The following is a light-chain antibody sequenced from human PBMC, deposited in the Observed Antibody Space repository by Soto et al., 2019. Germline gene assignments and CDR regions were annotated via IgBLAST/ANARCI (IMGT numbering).Light chain of an antibody. CDR1: QSINRR. CDR3: QQYNSYSWT. CDR2: DVS. V-gene: IGKV1-5*01. J-gene: IGKJ1*01. Sequence: DIQMTHSPSTLSASVGDRVIITCRASQSINRRLAWYQQKPGKAPRLLIYDVSTLESGVPSRFGGSGSGTDFTLTISGVKPEDFATYYCQQYNSYSWTFGQGTKVDI.